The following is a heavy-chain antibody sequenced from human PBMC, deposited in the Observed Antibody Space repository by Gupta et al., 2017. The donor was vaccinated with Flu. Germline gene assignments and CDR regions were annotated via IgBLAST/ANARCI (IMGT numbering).Heavy chain of an antibody. V-gene: IGHV1-2*04. CDR2: INPDSGGT. CDR3: ARDVADCSDGTCYSGPTDAFDV. D-gene: IGHD2-15*01. CDR1: GYTFSGHY. J-gene: IGHJ3*01. Sequence: QVQLVQSGAEVKKPGASVKVSCKASGYTFSGHYIHWVRQAPGQGLEWMGWINPDSGGTNYAPDFEDWVTMTRDTSISTVYMELGSLRSADTAVYYCARDVADCSDGTCYSGPTDAFDVWGQGTMVTVSS.